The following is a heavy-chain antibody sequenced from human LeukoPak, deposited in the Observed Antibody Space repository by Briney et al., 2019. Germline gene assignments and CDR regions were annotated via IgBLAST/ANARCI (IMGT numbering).Heavy chain of an antibody. V-gene: IGHV3-66*01. CDR1: GFTFSSNY. CDR3: AREYRGEYYFAY. Sequence: GGSLRLSCAASGFTFSSNYMSWVRQAPGKGLEWVSVIYSGGSTYYSDSVKGRFTISRDNSKNTLYLQMNSLRAEDTAVYYCAREYRGEYYFAYWGQGTLVTVSS. D-gene: IGHD3-10*01. J-gene: IGHJ4*02. CDR2: IYSGGST.